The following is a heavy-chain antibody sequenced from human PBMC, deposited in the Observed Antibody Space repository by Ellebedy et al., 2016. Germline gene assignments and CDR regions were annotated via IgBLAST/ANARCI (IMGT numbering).Heavy chain of an antibody. J-gene: IGHJ4*02. Sequence: GESLKISXKSSGYDFTSYWIGWVRQMPGEGLEWMGIIFLRDSTTKYSPSFQGQVTISADTSINTAYLQWDSLRASDTAMYYCAGARNGDYSFDSWGQGTLVAVSS. CDR3: AGARNGDYSFDS. D-gene: IGHD2-21*02. CDR1: GYDFTSYW. V-gene: IGHV5-51*01. CDR2: IFLRDSTT.